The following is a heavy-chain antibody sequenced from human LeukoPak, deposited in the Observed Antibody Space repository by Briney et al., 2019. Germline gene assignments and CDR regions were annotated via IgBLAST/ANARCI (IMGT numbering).Heavy chain of an antibody. CDR2: IIPILGIA. CDR3: AGGFQQLVRWSSFDY. J-gene: IGHJ4*02. V-gene: IGHV1-69*04. CDR1: GGTFSSYA. Sequence: GSSVKVSCKASGGTFSSYAISWVRQAPGQGLEWMGRIIPILGIANYAQKFQGRVTITADKSTSTAYMELSSLRSEDTAVYYCAGGFQQLVRWSSFDYWGQGTLVTVSS. D-gene: IGHD6-13*01.